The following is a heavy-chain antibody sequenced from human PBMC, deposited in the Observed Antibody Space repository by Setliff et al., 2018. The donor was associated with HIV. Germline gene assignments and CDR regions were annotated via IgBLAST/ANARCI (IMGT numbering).Heavy chain of an antibody. J-gene: IGHJ4*02. CDR2: VYYTGSA. Sequence: SETLSLTCSVSGDSLSRSPYYWGWIRQAPGKGLEWIGNVYYTGSAFYKPSLKSRVTISVDTSKNQFSLRLSSVTAADRAVYYCARGGGPDTNFDLWGQGTLVTVSS. D-gene: IGHD5-18*01. CDR1: GDSLSRSPYY. V-gene: IGHV4-39*07. CDR3: ARGGGPDTNFDL.